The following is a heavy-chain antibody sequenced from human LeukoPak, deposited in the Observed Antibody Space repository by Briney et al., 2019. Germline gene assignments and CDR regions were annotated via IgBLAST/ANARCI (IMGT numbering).Heavy chain of an antibody. J-gene: IGHJ4*02. CDR1: GFTFSSYW. D-gene: IGHD3-22*01. V-gene: IGHV3-74*01. CDR3: ARSGGSSGYYYSMRSDFDY. CDR2: INSDGSST. Sequence: PGGSLRLSCAASGFTFSSYWMHWVRQAPGKGLVWVSRINSDGSSTSYADSVKGRFTISRDNAKNTLYLQMNSLRAEDTAVYYCARSGGSSGYYYSMRSDFDYWGQGTLVTASS.